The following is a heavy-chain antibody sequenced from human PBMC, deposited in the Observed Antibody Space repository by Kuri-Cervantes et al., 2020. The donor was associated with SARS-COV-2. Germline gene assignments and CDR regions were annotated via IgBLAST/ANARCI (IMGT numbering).Heavy chain of an antibody. CDR2: IYSGGRT. J-gene: IGHJ6*02. Sequence: GGSLRLSCAASGFTFSNSGMHWVRQAPGKGLEWVSVIYSGGRTEYEDSVKGRFSISRDTSKNTLHLQMNGLRADDTAVYYCARGTSETWYGLDVWGQGTTVTVSS. CDR1: GFTFSNSG. CDR3: ARGTSETWYGLDV. D-gene: IGHD1-1*01. V-gene: IGHV3-53*01.